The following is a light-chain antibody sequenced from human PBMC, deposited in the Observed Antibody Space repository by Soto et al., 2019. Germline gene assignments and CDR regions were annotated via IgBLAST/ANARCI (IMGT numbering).Light chain of an antibody. Sequence: EIVMTQSPATLSVSPGERATLSCRASQSVSSNLAWYQQKPGQAPRLLIYGASTRATGIPARFSGSGSGTDLTLTISRLEPEDFAVYYCQQYGSSLGVTFGGGTRWIS. J-gene: IGKJ4*01. CDR1: QSVSSN. CDR3: QQYGSSLGVT. V-gene: IGKV3-15*01. CDR2: GAS.